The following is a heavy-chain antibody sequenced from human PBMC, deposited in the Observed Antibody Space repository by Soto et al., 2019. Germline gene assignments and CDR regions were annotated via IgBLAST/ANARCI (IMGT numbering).Heavy chain of an antibody. CDR1: GYTFTSYD. CDR3: ARDTRVIVTPYYYYYMDV. D-gene: IGHD3-16*02. J-gene: IGHJ6*03. CDR2: MNPNSGNT. V-gene: IGHV1-8*01. Sequence: ASVKVSCKASGYTFTSYDINWVRQATGQGLERMGWMNPNSGNTGYAQKFQGRVTMTRNTSIITAYMELSSLRSEDTAVYYCARDTRVIVTPYYYYYMDVWGKGTTVTVSS.